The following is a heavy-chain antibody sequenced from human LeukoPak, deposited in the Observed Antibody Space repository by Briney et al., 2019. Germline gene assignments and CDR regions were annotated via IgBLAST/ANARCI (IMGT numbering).Heavy chain of an antibody. D-gene: IGHD2-15*01. V-gene: IGHV4-39*02. J-gene: IGHJ4*02. CDR3: AREGGYAWGGLDY. CDR2: IYYSGST. CDR1: GDSISGSSYY. Sequence: SETLSLTCTVSGDSISGSSYYWGWIRQPPGQGLEWIGSIYYSGSTYYNPSLKSRVTISVDASKNQFSLKVTSVTAADAAVYYCAREGGYAWGGLDYWAQGTLVTVSS.